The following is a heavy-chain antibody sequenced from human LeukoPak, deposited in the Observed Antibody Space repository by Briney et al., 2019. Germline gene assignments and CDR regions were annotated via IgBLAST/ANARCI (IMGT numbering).Heavy chain of an antibody. V-gene: IGHV4-59*01. CDR1: GGSISSYY. Sequence: PSETLSLTCTVSGGSISSYYWSWIRQPPGKGLEWVGYIYYSGSTNYNPSLKSRVTISVDTSKNQFSLKLSSVTAADTAVYYCARDIAVAHFDYWGQGTLVTVSS. CDR3: ARDIAVAHFDY. D-gene: IGHD6-19*01. J-gene: IGHJ4*02. CDR2: IYYSGST.